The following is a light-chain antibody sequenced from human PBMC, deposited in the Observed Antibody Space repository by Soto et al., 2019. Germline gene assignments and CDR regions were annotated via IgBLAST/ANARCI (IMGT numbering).Light chain of an antibody. J-gene: IGKJ5*01. Sequence: EIVLTHSPATLSVSPGEGATLSCRASQSVGSLLAWYQQKPGQAPRLLIYRASTRAAGLPDRFSGSGSETDFTLTITSLQYEDFAVYYCQQYNKWPITFCQGTRLKI. CDR1: QSVGSL. V-gene: IGKV3-15*01. CDR2: RAS. CDR3: QQYNKWPIT.